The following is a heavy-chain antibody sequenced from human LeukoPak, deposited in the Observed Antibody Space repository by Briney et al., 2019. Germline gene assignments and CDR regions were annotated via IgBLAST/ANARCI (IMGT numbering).Heavy chain of an antibody. D-gene: IGHD3-16*01. CDR1: GCTLSSHG. J-gene: IGHJ4*02. CDR2: IWYGASEK. V-gene: IGHV3-33*01. CDR3: ARWGDKKILDH. Sequence: PGRSLPLSCVASGCTLSSHGMHWLRQPPGKGLDGVAVIWYGASEKYYADSVEGRFTISRENYKNTLYLQMNSLRAGDTAVYYCARWGDKKILDHWGQGTLVTVSS.